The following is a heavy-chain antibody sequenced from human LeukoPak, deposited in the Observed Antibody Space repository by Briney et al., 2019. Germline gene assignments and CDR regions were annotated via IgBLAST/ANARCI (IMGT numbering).Heavy chain of an antibody. J-gene: IGHJ3*02. CDR3: ASGRTYCGGDCQNDAFDI. D-gene: IGHD2-21*02. CDR2: IYPGDSDT. Sequence: GESLKISCKGSGYIFTSYWIGWVRQMPGKGLEWMGIIYPGDSDTRYSASFQGQVTISADKSISTAYLQWSSLKASDTAMYYCASGRTYCGGDCQNDAFDIWGQGTMVTVSS. CDR1: GYIFTSYW. V-gene: IGHV5-51*01.